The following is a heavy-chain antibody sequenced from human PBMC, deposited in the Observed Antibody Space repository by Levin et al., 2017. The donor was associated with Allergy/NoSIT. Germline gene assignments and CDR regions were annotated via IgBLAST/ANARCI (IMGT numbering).Heavy chain of an antibody. CDR3: ARGGTRDYCEYIDV. CDR2: IYPGDSDT. V-gene: IGHV5-51*01. CDR1: GYSFTSYW. J-gene: IGHJ6*03. Sequence: GESLKISCQGSGYSFTSYWIGWVRQMPGKGLEWMGIIYPGDSDTRYSPSFQGQVTISADTSISTAYLQWSILKASDTAIYYCARGGTRDYCEYIDVWGKGTTITGAS. D-gene: IGHD2-8*01.